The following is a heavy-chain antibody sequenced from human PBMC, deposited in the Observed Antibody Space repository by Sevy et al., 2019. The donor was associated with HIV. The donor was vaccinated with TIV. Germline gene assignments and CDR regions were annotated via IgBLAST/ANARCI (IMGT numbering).Heavy chain of an antibody. D-gene: IGHD3-10*01. J-gene: IGHJ4*02. V-gene: IGHV3-23*01. CDR2: ISGSGGST. CDR1: GFIFNSYA. Sequence: GGSLRLSCAASGFIFNSYAMSWVRQAPGKGLEWVSGISGSGGSTYYEDSVKGRSSISRDNSRNTVYLESNSLRAEDTAVYFCAKGYGSGSPPDSWGQGTLVTVSS. CDR3: AKGYGSGSPPDS.